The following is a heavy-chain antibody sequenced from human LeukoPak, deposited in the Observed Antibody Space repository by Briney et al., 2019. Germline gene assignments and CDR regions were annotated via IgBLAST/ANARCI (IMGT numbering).Heavy chain of an antibody. CDR3: ARGRPHGNDY. CDR2: IASDGSST. J-gene: IGHJ4*02. CDR1: GFTFSSYW. Sequence: GGSLRLSCAASGFTFSSYWMNWVRQAPGKGLVWVSRIASDGSSTTYADSVKGRFSISRDNAKNTLYLQMNSLRGEDTAVYYCARGRPHGNDYWGQGTLVTVSS. V-gene: IGHV3-74*01. D-gene: IGHD4-23*01.